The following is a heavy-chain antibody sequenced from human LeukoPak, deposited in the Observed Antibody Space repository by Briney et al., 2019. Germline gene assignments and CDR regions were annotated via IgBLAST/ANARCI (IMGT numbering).Heavy chain of an antibody. J-gene: IGHJ3*02. CDR3: AKGGGRSIYDAFDI. V-gene: IGHV3-23*01. CDR2: ISGSGGST. Sequence: GGSLRLSCAASGFTFDDYAMHWVRQAPGKGLEWVSAISGSGGSTYYADSVKGRFTISRDNSKNTLYLQMNSLRAEDTAVYYCAKGGGRSIYDAFDIWGQGTMVTVSS. CDR1: GFTFDDYA. D-gene: IGHD2-15*01.